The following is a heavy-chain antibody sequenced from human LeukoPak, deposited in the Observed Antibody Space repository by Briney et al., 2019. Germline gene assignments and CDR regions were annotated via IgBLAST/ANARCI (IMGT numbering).Heavy chain of an antibody. CDR2: IYYSGTT. J-gene: IGHJ6*03. CDR3: ARGSSSWLDYYIDV. Sequence: SETLSLTCAVSGGSISSGGYSWSWIRQPPGKGLECIGHIYYSGTTYYNPSLKSRVTISLDTSKNQFSLRLTSVTAADTAVYYCARGSSSWLDYYIDVWAKGTTVTVSS. D-gene: IGHD6-13*01. CDR1: GGSISSGGYS. V-gene: IGHV4-30-4*07.